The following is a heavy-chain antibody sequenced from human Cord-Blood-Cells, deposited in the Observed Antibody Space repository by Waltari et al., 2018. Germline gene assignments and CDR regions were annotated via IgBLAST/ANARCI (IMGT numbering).Heavy chain of an antibody. V-gene: IGHV3-30*02. CDR3: AKDRAEGPKLGTDYYFDY. CDR1: GFTFRSDG. D-gene: IGHD7-27*01. Sequence: QVQLVESGGGVVQPGGSLRLSCAASGFTFRSDGMPWVRQAPGKGLEWVAFIRYDGSNKYYADSVKGRFTISRDNSKNTLYLQMNSLRAEDTAVYYCAKDRAEGPKLGTDYYFDYWGQGTLVTVSS. CDR2: IRYDGSNK. J-gene: IGHJ4*02.